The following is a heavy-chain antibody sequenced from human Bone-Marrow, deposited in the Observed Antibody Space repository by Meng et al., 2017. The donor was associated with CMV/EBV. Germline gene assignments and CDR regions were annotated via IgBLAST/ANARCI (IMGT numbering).Heavy chain of an antibody. J-gene: IGHJ4*02. CDR1: GGSISSSNW. Sequence: ETLSLTCAVSGGSISSSNWWSWVRQAPGKGLEWVSVIYSGGSTYYADSVKGRFTISRDNSKNTLYLQMNSLRAEDTAVYYCARDEPYYYDSSGRSNFDYWGQGTLVTVSS. CDR2: IYSGGST. V-gene: IGHV3-53*05. CDR3: ARDEPYYYDSSGRSNFDY. D-gene: IGHD3-22*01.